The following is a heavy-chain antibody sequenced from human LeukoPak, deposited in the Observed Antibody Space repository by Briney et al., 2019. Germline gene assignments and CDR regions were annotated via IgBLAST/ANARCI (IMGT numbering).Heavy chain of an antibody. V-gene: IGHV3-21*04. Sequence: GGSLRLSCAASGFTFSSYSMNWVRQAPGKGLEWVSSISSSSSYIYYADSVKGRFTISRDNAKNSLYLQMNSLRAEDTAVYYCAREGPGGGHSHRDYLDYWGQGTLVTVSS. J-gene: IGHJ4*02. CDR1: GFTFSSYS. CDR3: AREGPGGGHSHRDYLDY. D-gene: IGHD2-21*01. CDR2: ISSSSSYI.